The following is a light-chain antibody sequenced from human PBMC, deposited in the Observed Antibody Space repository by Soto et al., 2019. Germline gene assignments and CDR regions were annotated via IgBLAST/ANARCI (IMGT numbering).Light chain of an antibody. CDR1: QNVHIN. Sequence: TAMTQSPDTLSVSPGDTATLSCRSSQNVHINLAWYQQKPGQAPTLLIYGVSARAPGVTARFSGTGSGTEFTLTIRYLQSEDFGIYYCQQYETWPRTFGQGTK. CDR2: GVS. J-gene: IGKJ2*01. V-gene: IGKV3-15*01. CDR3: QQYETWPRT.